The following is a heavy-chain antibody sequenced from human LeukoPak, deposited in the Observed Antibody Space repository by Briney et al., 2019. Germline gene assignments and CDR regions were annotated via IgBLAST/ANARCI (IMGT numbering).Heavy chain of an antibody. J-gene: IGHJ4*02. V-gene: IGHV1-2*02. CDR2: INPNSGGT. Sequence: ASVKVSCKASGYTFTGYYMHWVRQAPGQGLEWMGWINPNSGGTNYAQKFQGRVTMTRDTSISTAYMELSRLRSDDTAVYYCARAEDYDFWSGLDYWGQGTLVTVSS. CDR1: GYTFTGYY. CDR3: ARAEDYDFWSGLDY. D-gene: IGHD3-3*01.